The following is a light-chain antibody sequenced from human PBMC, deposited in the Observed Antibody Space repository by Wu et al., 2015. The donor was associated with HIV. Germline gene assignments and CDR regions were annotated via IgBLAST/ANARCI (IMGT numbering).Light chain of an antibody. CDR3: QQRRTWPLT. J-gene: IGKJ5*01. CDR1: QNVNNY. V-gene: IGKV3-11*01. Sequence: EIVLTQSPATLSLSAGERVTLSCRASQNVNNYLAWYQQKPGQAPRLLIYDASNRAKGIPTRFTGSGSGTDFSLTISSLEPEDFTIYYCQQRRTWPLTFGQGTRLEIK. CDR2: DAS.